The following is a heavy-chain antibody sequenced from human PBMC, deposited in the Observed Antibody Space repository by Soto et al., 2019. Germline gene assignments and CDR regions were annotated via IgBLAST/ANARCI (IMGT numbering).Heavy chain of an antibody. CDR3: ARDLSGSYDERAFDI. D-gene: IGHD1-26*01. Sequence: GASVKVSCKASGGTFSSYAISWVRQAPGQGLEWMGGIIPIFGTANYAQKFQGRVTITADESTSTAYMELSSLRSEDTAVYYCARDLSGSYDERAFDIWGQGTMVTVSS. CDR2: IIPIFGTA. CDR1: GGTFSSYA. J-gene: IGHJ3*02. V-gene: IGHV1-69*13.